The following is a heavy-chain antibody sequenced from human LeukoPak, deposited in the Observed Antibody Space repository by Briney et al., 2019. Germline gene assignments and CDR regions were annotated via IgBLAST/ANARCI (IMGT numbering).Heavy chain of an antibody. D-gene: IGHD5-18*01. CDR1: GGSISSYY. Sequence: PSENLSLTCTVSGGSISSYYWSWIRLPPGKGLEWIGYIYYTGATYYNPSLKSRVTISLDTSKNQFSLKLSSVTAADAAVYYCARAGYSYGTGYYFDYWGQGALVTVSS. V-gene: IGHV4-59*01. CDR2: IYYTGAT. CDR3: ARAGYSYGTGYYFDY. J-gene: IGHJ4*02.